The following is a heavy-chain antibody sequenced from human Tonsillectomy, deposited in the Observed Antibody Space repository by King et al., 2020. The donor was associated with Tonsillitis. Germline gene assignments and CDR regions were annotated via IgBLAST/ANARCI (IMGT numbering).Heavy chain of an antibody. CDR1: GFTFSGYD. D-gene: IGHD4/OR15-4a*01. Sequence: VQLVESGGGVVQPGRSLRLSCGASGFTFSGYDIHWVRQAPGKGLEWVAVISSDGSNKYYADSVQGRFTISRDNSKNTQYLQMNSLRAEDTAVYYCARDRDDYIFDYWGQGTLVTVSS. V-gene: IGHV3-33*05. CDR2: ISSDGSNK. J-gene: IGHJ4*02. CDR3: ARDRDDYIFDY.